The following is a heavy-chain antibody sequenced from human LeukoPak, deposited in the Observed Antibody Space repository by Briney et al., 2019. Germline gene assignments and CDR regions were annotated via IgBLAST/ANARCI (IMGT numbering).Heavy chain of an antibody. Sequence: SETLSLTCTVSGGSISSGGYYWSWFRQHPGKGLEWIGYIYYSGSTYYNPSLKSRVTISVDTSKHQFSLKLSSVTAADTAVYYCARAFEYGAYDYWGQGTLVTVSS. D-gene: IGHD4-17*01. CDR1: GGSISSGGYY. CDR3: ARAFEYGAYDY. J-gene: IGHJ4*02. V-gene: IGHV4-31*03. CDR2: IYYSGST.